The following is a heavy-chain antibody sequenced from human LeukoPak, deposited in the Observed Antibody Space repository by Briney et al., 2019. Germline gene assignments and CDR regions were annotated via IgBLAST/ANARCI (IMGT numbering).Heavy chain of an antibody. CDR2: ISGSGGST. D-gene: IGHD6-6*01. CDR3: AKSLSSSPRILCFDY. J-gene: IGHJ4*02. V-gene: IGHV3-23*01. CDR1: GFTFSSYA. Sequence: GGSLRLSCAASGFTFSSYAMSWVRQAPGKGLEWVSAISGSGGSTYYADSVKGRFTISRDNSKNTLYLQMNSLRAEDTAVYYCAKSLSSSPRILCFDYWGQGTLVTVSS.